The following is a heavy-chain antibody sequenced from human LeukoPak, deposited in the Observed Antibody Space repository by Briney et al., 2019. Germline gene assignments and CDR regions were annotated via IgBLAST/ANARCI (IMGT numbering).Heavy chain of an antibody. CDR2: IWYDGSNK. Sequence: PGRSLRLSCAASGFTFSSYGMHWVRQAPGKGLEWVAVIWYDGSNKYYADSVKGRFTISRDSSRNTLFLQMSSLRADDTAVYYCVREDLGIEYWGQGTLVTVSP. J-gene: IGHJ4*02. V-gene: IGHV3-33*01. CDR3: VREDLGIEY. D-gene: IGHD3/OR15-3a*01. CDR1: GFTFSSYG.